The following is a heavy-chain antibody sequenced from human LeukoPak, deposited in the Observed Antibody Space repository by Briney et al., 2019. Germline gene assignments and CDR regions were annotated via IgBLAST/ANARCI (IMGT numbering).Heavy chain of an antibody. J-gene: IGHJ4*02. D-gene: IGHD2-15*01. CDR2: INPNTGGT. CDR1: EYTFTGYY. Sequence: ASVKVSCKASEYTFTGYYLHWVRQAPGQGLEWMGRINPNTGGTNYAQKFQGRVTMTRDTSTSTVYMELSSLRSEDTAVYYCARVRCSGGRCYSPSDYWGQGTLVTVSS. CDR3: ARVRCSGGRCYSPSDY. V-gene: IGHV1-2*06.